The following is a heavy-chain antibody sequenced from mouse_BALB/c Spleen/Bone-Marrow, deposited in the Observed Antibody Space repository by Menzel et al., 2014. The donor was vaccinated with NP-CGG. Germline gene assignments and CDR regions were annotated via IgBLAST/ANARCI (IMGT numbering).Heavy chain of an antibody. CDR2: IDPANGNT. CDR1: GFNVKDTY. J-gene: IGHJ2*01. CDR3: ASYVYGYYFDY. V-gene: IGHV14-3*02. D-gene: IGHD2-2*01. Sequence: VQLQHSGAELVKPGASVKLSCTASGFNVKDTYIHWVKQRPEQGLEWIGRIDPANGNTKYDPKFQGKATITADTSSNTAYLQLSSLTSEDTAVYYCASYVYGYYFDYWGQGTTLTVSS.